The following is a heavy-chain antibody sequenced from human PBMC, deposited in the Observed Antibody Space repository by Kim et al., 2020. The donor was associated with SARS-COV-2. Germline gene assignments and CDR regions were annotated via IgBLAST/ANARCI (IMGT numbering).Heavy chain of an antibody. V-gene: IGHV3-23*01. CDR1: GFTFSSYA. J-gene: IGHJ4*02. Sequence: GGSLRLSCAASGFTFSSYAMSWVRQAPGKGLEWVSAISGSGGSTYYADSVKGRFTISRDNSKNTLYLQMNSLRAEDTAVYYCAKDPSHGEWELQGYFDYWGQGTLVTVSS. D-gene: IGHD1-26*01. CDR2: ISGSGGST. CDR3: AKDPSHGEWELQGYFDY.